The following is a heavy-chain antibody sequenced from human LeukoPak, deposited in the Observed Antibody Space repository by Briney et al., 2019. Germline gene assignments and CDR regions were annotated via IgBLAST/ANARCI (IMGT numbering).Heavy chain of an antibody. CDR1: GFTFSSYS. V-gene: IGHV3-48*01. CDR3: ARWGPTFDI. J-gene: IGHJ3*02. CDR2: ISSSSSTI. D-gene: IGHD3-16*01. Sequence: GGSLRLSCAASGFTFSSYSMNWVRQAPGKGLEWVSYISSSSSTIYYADSVKGRFTISRDNVKNSLYLQMNSLRAEDAAVYYCARWGPTFDIWGQGTMVTVSS.